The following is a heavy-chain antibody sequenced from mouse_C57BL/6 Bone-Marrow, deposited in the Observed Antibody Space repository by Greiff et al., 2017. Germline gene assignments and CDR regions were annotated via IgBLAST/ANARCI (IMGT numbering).Heavy chain of an antibody. CDR2: ILPGSGST. CDR1: GYTFTGYW. J-gene: IGHJ1*03. V-gene: IGHV1-9*01. D-gene: IGHD1-1*01. Sequence: LQESGAELMKPGASVKLSCKATGYTFTGYWIEWVKQRPGHGLAWIGEILPGSGSTNYNEKFKGKATFTADTSSNTAYMQLSSRTTEDSAIYYCARSGVYYGSSPWYFDVWGTGTTVTVSS. CDR3: ARSGVYYGSSPWYFDV.